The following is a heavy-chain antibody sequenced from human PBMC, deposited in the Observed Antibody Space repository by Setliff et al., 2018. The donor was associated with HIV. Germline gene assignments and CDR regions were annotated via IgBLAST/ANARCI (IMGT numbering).Heavy chain of an antibody. Sequence: SETLSLTCAVSGGSMRSSGYSWTWIRQAPGKGLEWVGYTNYNPSLKSRVTISVDTSRDQFSLQLTSVTAADTAVYYCARAPPGIQNDAFDVWGQGTMVTVSS. CDR3: ARAPPGIQNDAFDV. CDR1: GGSMRSSGYS. CDR2: T. J-gene: IGHJ3*01. V-gene: IGHV4-30-2*01.